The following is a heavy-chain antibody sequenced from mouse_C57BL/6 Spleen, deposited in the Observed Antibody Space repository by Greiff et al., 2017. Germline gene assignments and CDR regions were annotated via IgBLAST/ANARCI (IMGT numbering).Heavy chain of an antibody. V-gene: IGHV1-22*01. Sequence: EVQLQQSGPELVKPGASVKMSCKASGYTFTDYNMHWVKQSHGKSLEWIGYINPNTGGTSYNQKFKGKATLTVNQSSSTAYMELRILTSEDSAVYYCATLYYSNYEYYWYFDVWGTGTTVTVSS. CDR1: GYTFTDYN. D-gene: IGHD2-5*01. CDR3: ATLYYSNYEYYWYFDV. CDR2: INPNTGGT. J-gene: IGHJ1*03.